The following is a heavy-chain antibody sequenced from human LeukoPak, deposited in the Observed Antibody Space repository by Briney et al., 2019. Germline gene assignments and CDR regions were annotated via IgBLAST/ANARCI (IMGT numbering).Heavy chain of an antibody. J-gene: IGHJ4*02. CDR3: ARLRDTDIDY. CDR2: ISYSGST. CDR1: GGSISSYY. D-gene: IGHD5-18*01. Sequence: PSETLSLTCTVSGGSISSYYWSWIRQTPGKGLEWIGYISYSGSTYYNPSLKSRVTISVNTSKNQFSLKLSSVTAADTAVYYCARLRDTDIDYWGQGTLVTVSS. V-gene: IGHV4-59*08.